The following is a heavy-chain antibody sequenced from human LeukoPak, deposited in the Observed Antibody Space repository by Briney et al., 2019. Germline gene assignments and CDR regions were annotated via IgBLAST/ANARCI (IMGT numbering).Heavy chain of an antibody. CDR3: ATQTQYCSGGSCYPRHAFDI. V-gene: IGHV1-46*01. J-gene: IGHJ3*02. CDR2: INPSGGST. CDR1: GYTFTSYY. D-gene: IGHD2-15*01. Sequence: GASVTVSCKASGYTFTSYYMHWVRQAPGQGLEWMGIINPSGGSTSYAQKFQGRVTMTRDTSTSTVYMELSSLRSEDTAVYYCATQTQYCSGGSCYPRHAFDIWGQGTMVTVSS.